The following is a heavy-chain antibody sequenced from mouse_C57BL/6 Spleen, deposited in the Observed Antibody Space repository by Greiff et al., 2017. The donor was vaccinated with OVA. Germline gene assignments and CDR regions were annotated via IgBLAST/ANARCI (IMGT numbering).Heavy chain of an antibody. V-gene: IGHV1-55*01. CDR1: GYTFTSYW. D-gene: IGHD2-4*01. Sequence: QVQLQQPGAELVKPGASVKMSCKASGYTFTSYWITWVKQRPGQGLEWIGDIYPGSGSTNYNEKFKSKATLTVDTSSSTAYMQLSSLTSEDSAVYYCARGPSIYYDYDGYFDVWGTGTTVTVSS. J-gene: IGHJ1*03. CDR3: ARGPSIYYDYDGYFDV. CDR2: IYPGSGST.